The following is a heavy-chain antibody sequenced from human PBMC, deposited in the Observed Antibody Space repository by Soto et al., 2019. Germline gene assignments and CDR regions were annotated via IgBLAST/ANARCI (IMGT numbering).Heavy chain of an antibody. J-gene: IGHJ6*02. Sequence: GGSLRLSCAASGFTFSNYWMQWVHQAPGKGLVWVSRINSDGSSTSYADSVKGRFTISRDNAKNTLYLQMNSLRAEDTAVYYCARAVRSGSYPYYYYGMDVWGQGTTVTVSS. CDR3: ARAVRSGSYPYYYYGMDV. CDR2: INSDGSST. V-gene: IGHV3-74*01. CDR1: GFTFSNYW. D-gene: IGHD3-10*01.